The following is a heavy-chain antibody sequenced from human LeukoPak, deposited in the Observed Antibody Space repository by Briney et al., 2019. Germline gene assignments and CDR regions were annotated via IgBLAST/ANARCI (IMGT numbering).Heavy chain of an antibody. CDR3: ARVKDGYLFDY. D-gene: IGHD5-24*01. J-gene: IGHJ4*02. CDR2: IYYSGST. CDR1: GFTFSDYY. Sequence: PGGSLRLSCAASGFTFSDYYMSWIRQPSGKGLEWIGSIYYSGSTYYNPSLKSRVTISVDTSKNQFSLKLSSVTAADTAVYYCARVKDGYLFDYWGQGTLVTVSS. V-gene: IGHV4-38-2*01.